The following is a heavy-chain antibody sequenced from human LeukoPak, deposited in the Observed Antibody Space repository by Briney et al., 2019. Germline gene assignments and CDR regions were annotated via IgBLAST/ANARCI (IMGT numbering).Heavy chain of an antibody. CDR1: GYTFTSYY. CDR3: AIFAAGTYSRENYFDY. Sequence: GASVKVSCKASGYTFTSYYMNWVRQAPGQGLEWMGIINPSSGRTTYAQKFQGRVTMTRDTSTSTVYMELTSLRSEDTAVYYCAIFAAGTYSRENYFDYWGQGTLVTVSS. CDR2: INPSSGRT. V-gene: IGHV1-46*01. D-gene: IGHD6-13*01. J-gene: IGHJ4*02.